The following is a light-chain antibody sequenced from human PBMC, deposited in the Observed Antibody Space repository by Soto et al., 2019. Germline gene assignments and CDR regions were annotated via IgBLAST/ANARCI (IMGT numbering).Light chain of an antibody. CDR3: MQALQTPLT. V-gene: IGKV2-28*01. Sequence: DIVMTQSPLSLPVTPGEPASISCRSSQSLLHSNGYNYLDWYLQKPGQSPQLLIYLGSNRASGVPDRFSGSGSGTEFTLRISRVEAEDVGVYYCMQALQTPLTFGQGTKVDI. J-gene: IGKJ1*01. CDR2: LGS. CDR1: QSLLHSNGYNY.